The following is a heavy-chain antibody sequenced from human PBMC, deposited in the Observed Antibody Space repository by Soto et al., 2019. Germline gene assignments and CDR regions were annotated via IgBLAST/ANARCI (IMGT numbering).Heavy chain of an antibody. CDR3: ARDHIMATENDAFDI. CDR2: IKQDGSEK. J-gene: IGHJ3*02. V-gene: IGHV3-7*01. CDR1: GFTFSSYW. D-gene: IGHD5-12*01. Sequence: EVQLVESGGGLVQPGGSLRLSCAASGFTFSSYWMSWVRQAPGKGLEWVANIKQDGSEKYYVDSVKGRFTISRDNAKNSLYLQMNSLRAEDTAVYYCARDHIMATENDAFDIWGQGTMVTVSS.